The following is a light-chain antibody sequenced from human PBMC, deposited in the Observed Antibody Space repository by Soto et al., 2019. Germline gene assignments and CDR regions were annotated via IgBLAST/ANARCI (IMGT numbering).Light chain of an antibody. J-gene: IGKJ1*01. Sequence: EIVMTQSPGTVSVFPGETVTLSCRASQSVSGYLDWFHHKPGQAPRLVLLRIFTRAIGVPARFSCNGSETEFTLTISGLHSEDSGVYYCLQHYSWPWTFGQGTKVEIK. V-gene: IGKV3-15*01. CDR3: LQHYSWPWT. CDR1: QSVSGY. CDR2: RIF.